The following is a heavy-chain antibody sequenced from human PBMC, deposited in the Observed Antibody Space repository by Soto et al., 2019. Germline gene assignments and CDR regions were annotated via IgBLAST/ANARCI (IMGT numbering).Heavy chain of an antibody. CDR3: ARGIATGQLDP. V-gene: IGHV1-3*01. CDR1: GGTFSSYT. D-gene: IGHD2-15*01. CDR2: INPDNGNT. J-gene: IGHJ5*02. Sequence: GPPVDVSCKASGGTFSSYTMNWVRQAPGQRLEWMGWINPDNGNTKSSQKFQDRVIITRDTSASTAYMDLSSLRSEDTAVYYCARGIATGQLDPWGQGTLVTVSS.